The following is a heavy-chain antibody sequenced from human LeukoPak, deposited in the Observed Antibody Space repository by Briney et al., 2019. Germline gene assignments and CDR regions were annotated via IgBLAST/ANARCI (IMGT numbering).Heavy chain of an antibody. V-gene: IGHV4-30-2*01. J-gene: IGHJ6*02. Sequence: SETLSLTCAVSGGSISSGGYSWSWIRQPPGKGLEWIGYIYHSGSTYYNPSLKSRVTISVDRSKNQLSLKLSSVTAADTAVYYCARVTATYYDFWSGYYAHGMDVWGQGTTVTVSS. D-gene: IGHD3-3*01. CDR2: IYHSGST. CDR1: GGSISSGGYS. CDR3: ARVTATYYDFWSGYYAHGMDV.